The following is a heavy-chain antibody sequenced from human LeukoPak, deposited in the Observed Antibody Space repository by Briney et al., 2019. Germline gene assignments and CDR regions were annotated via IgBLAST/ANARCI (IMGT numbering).Heavy chain of an antibody. CDR1: GGSFSGYS. J-gene: IGHJ4*02. Sequence: SETLSLTCAVYGGSFSGYSWNWIRQPPVKGLEWIGEINHSGGTNYNPSLKSRVTISVDTSKKQFSLKLTSVTAADTAVYYCATLQSSGYDYSDYWGQGILVTVSS. V-gene: IGHV4-34*01. CDR3: ATLQSSGYDYSDY. CDR2: INHSGGT. D-gene: IGHD3-22*01.